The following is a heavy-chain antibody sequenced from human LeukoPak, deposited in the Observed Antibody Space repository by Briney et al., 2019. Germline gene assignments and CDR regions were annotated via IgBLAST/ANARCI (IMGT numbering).Heavy chain of an antibody. V-gene: IGHV4-39*07. J-gene: IGHJ5*02. D-gene: IGHD6-13*01. Sequence: SETLSLTCTVSGGSISSSSYYWGWIRQPPGKGLEWIGSIYYSGSTYYNPSLKSRVTISVDTSKNQFSLKLSSATAADTAVYYCARDRPSARWFDPWGQGTLVTVSS. CDR2: IYYSGST. CDR1: GGSISSSSYY. CDR3: ARDRPSARWFDP.